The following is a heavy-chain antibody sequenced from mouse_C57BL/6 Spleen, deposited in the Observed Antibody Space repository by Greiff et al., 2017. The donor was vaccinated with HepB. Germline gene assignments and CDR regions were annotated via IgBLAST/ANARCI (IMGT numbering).Heavy chain of an antibody. CDR3: AREDGNYPLYAMDY. V-gene: IGHV1-9*01. CDR1: GYTFTGYW. Sequence: QVQLQQSGAELMKPGASVKLSCKATGYTFTGYWIEWVKQRPGHGLEWIGEILPGSGSTNYNVKFKGKATFTADTSSNTAYMQLSSLTTEDSAIYYCAREDGNYPLYAMDYWGQGTSVTVSS. CDR2: ILPGSGST. J-gene: IGHJ4*01. D-gene: IGHD2-1*01.